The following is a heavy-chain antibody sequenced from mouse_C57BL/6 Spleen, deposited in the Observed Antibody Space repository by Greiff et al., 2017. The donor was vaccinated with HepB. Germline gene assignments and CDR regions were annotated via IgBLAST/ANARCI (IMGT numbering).Heavy chain of an antibody. J-gene: IGHJ4*01. CDR2: IDPEDGET. Sequence: EVKVVESGAELVKPGASVKLSCTASGFNIKDYYMHWVKQRTEQGLEWIGRIDPEDGETKYAPKFQGKATITADTSSNTAYLQLSSLTSEDTAVYYCARGEITTDAMDYWGQGTSVTVSS. CDR3: ARGEITTDAMDY. D-gene: IGHD1-1*01. V-gene: IGHV14-2*01. CDR1: GFNIKDYY.